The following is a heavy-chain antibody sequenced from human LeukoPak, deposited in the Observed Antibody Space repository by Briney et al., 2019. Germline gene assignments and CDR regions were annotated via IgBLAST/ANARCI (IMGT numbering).Heavy chain of an antibody. J-gene: IGHJ4*02. CDR3: ARGTLRLFDY. CDR1: GGSISSGGHY. V-gene: IGHV4-31*03. CDR2: IYYSGSA. Sequence: SQTLSLTCTVSGGSISSGGHYWSWIRQHPAKGLEWIGYIYYSGSAYYNPSLGSRVTISIDTSKNQFSLKLTSVTAADTAVYFCARGTLRLFDYWGQGTLVTVSS. D-gene: IGHD5/OR15-5a*01.